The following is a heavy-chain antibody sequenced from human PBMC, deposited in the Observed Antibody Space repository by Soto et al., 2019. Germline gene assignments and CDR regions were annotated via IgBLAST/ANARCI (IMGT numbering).Heavy chain of an antibody. CDR2: IIPILGIA. J-gene: IGHJ4*02. CDR3: ARSEEGYYDILTGYYPGY. CDR1: GGTFSSYT. Sequence: SVKVSCKASGGTFSSYTISWVRQAPGQGLEWMGRIIPILGIANYAQKFQGRVTITADKSTSTAYMELSSLRSEDTAVYYCARSEEGYYDILTGYYPGYWGQGTLVTVS. D-gene: IGHD3-9*01. V-gene: IGHV1-69*02.